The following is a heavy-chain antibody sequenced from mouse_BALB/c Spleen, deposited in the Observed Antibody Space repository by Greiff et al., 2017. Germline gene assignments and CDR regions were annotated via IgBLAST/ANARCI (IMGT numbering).Heavy chain of an antibody. J-gene: IGHJ4*01. CDR2: ISSGSSTI. V-gene: IGHV5-17*02. D-gene: IGHD3-3*01. CDR1: GFTFSSFG. Sequence: EVKLVESGGGLVQPGGSRKLSCAASGFTFSSFGMHWVRQAPEKGLEWVAYISSGSSTIYYADTVKGRFTISRDNPKNTLFLQMTSLRSEDTAMYYCAREGTRGYAMDYWGQGTSVTVSS. CDR3: AREGTRGYAMDY.